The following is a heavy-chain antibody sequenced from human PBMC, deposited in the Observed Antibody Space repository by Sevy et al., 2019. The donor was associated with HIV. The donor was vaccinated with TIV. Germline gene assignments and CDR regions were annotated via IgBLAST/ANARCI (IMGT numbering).Heavy chain of an antibody. CDR1: GFTFSSYA. CDR2: ISYDGSNK. Sequence: GGSLRLSCAASGFTFSSYAMHWVRQAPGKGLEWVAVISYDGSNKYYADSGRGRFTISRYNSKNTLYLQMNSLGAEDAAEYYCARGKVAGTSVDYWGQGTLVTVSS. D-gene: IGHD6-19*01. V-gene: IGHV3-30-3*01. CDR3: ARGKVAGTSVDY. J-gene: IGHJ4*02.